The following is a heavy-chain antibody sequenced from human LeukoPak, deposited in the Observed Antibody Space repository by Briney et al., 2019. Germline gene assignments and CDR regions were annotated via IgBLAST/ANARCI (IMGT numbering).Heavy chain of an antibody. Sequence: ASVKVSCKASGYTFTSYYMHWVRQAPGQGLEWMGIINPSGGSTSYAQKSQGRVTMTRDTSTSTVFMELSSLRSEDTAVYYCARDRRGVPSAADYWGQGTLVTVSS. CDR1: GYTFTSYY. CDR2: INPSGGST. CDR3: ARDRRGVPSAADY. J-gene: IGHJ4*02. D-gene: IGHD1-1*01. V-gene: IGHV1-46*01.